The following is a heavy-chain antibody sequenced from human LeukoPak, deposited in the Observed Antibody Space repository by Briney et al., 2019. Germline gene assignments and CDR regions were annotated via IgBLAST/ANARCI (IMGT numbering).Heavy chain of an antibody. CDR1: GFTVSSNS. V-gene: IGHV3-53*01. CDR3: ARRAGAYTHPYDY. J-gene: IGHJ4*02. CDR2: IYSAGST. Sequence: PGGSPRLSCTVSGFTVSSNSMSWVRQAPGKGLEWVSFIYSAGSTHYSDSVKGRFTISIDNSKNTLYLQMNSLRAEYTAVYYCARRAGAYTHPYDYWGQGTLVTVSS. D-gene: IGHD3-16*01.